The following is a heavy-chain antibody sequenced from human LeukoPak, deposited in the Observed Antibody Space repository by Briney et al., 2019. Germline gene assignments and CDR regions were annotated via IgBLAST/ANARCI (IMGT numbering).Heavy chain of an antibody. D-gene: IGHD6-13*01. CDR2: ISGGGGST. J-gene: IGHJ4*02. CDR1: GFTFSSYA. V-gene: IGHV3-23*01. CDR3: AKAVGSSRYMFDY. Sequence: GGSERLSCAASGFTFSSYAMSWVRQAPGRGLEWVSVISGGGGSTYYADSVKGRFTISRDTSKNTLYLQMNSLRADDTAVFYCAKAVGSSRYMFDYWGQGTLVTVSS.